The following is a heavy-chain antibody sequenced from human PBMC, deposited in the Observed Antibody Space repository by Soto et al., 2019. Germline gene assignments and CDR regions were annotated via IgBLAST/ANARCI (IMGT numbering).Heavy chain of an antibody. CDR1: GGSFSGYY. CDR3: ARMAAAGRTQLFDY. V-gene: IGHV4-34*01. CDR2: INHSGST. D-gene: IGHD6-13*01. Sequence: SETLSLTCAVYGGSFSGYYWSWIRQPPGKGLEWIGEINHSGSTNYNPSLKSRVTISVDTSKNQFSLKLSSVTAADTAVYYCARMAAAGRTQLFDYWGQGTLVTVSS. J-gene: IGHJ4*02.